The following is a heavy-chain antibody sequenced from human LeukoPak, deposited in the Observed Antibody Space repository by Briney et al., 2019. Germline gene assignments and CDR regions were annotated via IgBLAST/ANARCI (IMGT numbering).Heavy chain of an antibody. CDR3: ARGCSSTSCLVDV. CDR2: IYYSGST. Sequence: SETLSLICTVSGGSISSGDYYWSWIRQPPGKGLEWIGYIYYSGSTYYNPSLKSRVTISVDTSKNQFSLKLSSVTAADTAVYYCARGCSSTSCLVDVWGQGTTVTVSS. J-gene: IGHJ6*02. V-gene: IGHV4-30-4*01. CDR1: GGSISSGDYY. D-gene: IGHD2-2*01.